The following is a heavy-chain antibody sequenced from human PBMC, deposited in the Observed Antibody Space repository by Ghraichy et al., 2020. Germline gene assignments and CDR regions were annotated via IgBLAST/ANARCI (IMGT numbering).Heavy chain of an antibody. D-gene: IGHD4-17*01. CDR2: IYYSGST. J-gene: IGHJ4*02. Sequence: SETLSLTCTVSGGSISSYYWSWIRQPPGKGLEWIGYIYYSGSTNYNPSLKSRVTISVDTSKNQFSLKLSSVTAADTAVYYCASGPYGDYTPENYWGQGTLVTVSS. CDR3: ASGPYGDYTPENY. CDR1: GGSISSYY. V-gene: IGHV4-59*01.